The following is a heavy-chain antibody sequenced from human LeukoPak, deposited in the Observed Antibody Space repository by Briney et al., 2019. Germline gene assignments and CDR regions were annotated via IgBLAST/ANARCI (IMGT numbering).Heavy chain of an antibody. CDR1: GCSISSYS. V-gene: IGHV4-4*09. D-gene: IGHD2-15*01. CDR2: IYTSGST. J-gene: IGHJ4*02. CDR3: AGRRQDGRVDY. Sequence: SETLSLTCTVSGCSISSYSWSWIRQPPGKGLEWIGSIYTSGSTNYNPSPKSRVTISVDTSKSQVSLKLSSVTAADTAVYYCAGRRQDGRVDYWGQGTLVTVSS.